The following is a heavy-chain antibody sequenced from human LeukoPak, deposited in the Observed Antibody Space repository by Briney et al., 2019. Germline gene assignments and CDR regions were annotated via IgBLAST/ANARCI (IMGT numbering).Heavy chain of an antibody. CDR2: IFPDDSDT. D-gene: IGHD3-22*01. Sequence: GESLKISRKASGYNFADHWIGWVRQTPGKGLEWMGLIFPDDSDTKNSPSFEGQVTISVDESTSTAYLQWSSLKASDTAVYYCARRLRVASNTMIWGPADAFDIWGQGTTVTVSS. CDR3: ARRLRVASNTMIWGPADAFDI. J-gene: IGHJ3*02. CDR1: GYNFADHW. V-gene: IGHV5-51*01.